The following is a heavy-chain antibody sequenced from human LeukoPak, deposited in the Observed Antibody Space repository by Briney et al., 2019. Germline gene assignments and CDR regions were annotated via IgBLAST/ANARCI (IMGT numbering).Heavy chain of an antibody. Sequence: GGSLRLSCAVSGFTFSNNWMSWVRQAPGKGLEWVANIKQDGSDKNYVDSVKGRFTISRDNAKNSLYLQMNGLRAEDTAVYYCARGIEGTTNFDYWGQGTLVTVSS. CDR3: ARGIEGTTNFDY. CDR2: IKQDGSDK. J-gene: IGHJ4*02. CDR1: GFTFSNNW. V-gene: IGHV3-7*01. D-gene: IGHD1-7*01.